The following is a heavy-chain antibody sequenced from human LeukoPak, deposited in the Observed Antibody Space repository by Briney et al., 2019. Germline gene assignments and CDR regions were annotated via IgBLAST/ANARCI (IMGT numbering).Heavy chain of an antibody. V-gene: IGHV3-23*01. CDR3: AKGRGSPNWYDF. CDR1: GFSFSEYA. CDR2: ISGSGSVT. Sequence: GESLRLSCAASGFSFSEYAMTWVRQAPGKGLEWVSTISGSGSVTYYPDSVKGRFTISRDNSRDTVSLRLDNLRADDTAFYYCAKGRGSPNWYDFWGQGTLVTVSS. D-gene: IGHD3-16*01. J-gene: IGHJ5*01.